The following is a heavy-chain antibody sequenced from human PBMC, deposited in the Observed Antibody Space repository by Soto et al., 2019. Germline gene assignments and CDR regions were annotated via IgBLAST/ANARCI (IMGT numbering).Heavy chain of an antibody. CDR3: ARNMYYDFWSGYPNWFDP. CDR1: GFPFDNYA. V-gene: IGHV3-23*01. CDR2: ISGGSPKE. Sequence: GGSLRLSCEASGFPFDNYAMSWVRQAPGKGLEWVSAISGGSPKEFYAESVKGRFTISRDNAKNSLYLQMNSLRAEDTAVYYCARNMYYDFWSGYPNWFDPWGQGTVVTVSS. J-gene: IGHJ5*02. D-gene: IGHD3-3*01.